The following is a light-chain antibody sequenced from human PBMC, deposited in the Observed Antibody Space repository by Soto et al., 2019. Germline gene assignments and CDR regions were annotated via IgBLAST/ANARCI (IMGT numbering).Light chain of an antibody. CDR3: SSYTNRRIYV. V-gene: IGLV2-8*01. J-gene: IGLJ1*01. CDR1: SSDVGGYNY. Sequence: QSVLTQPPSASGSPGQSVAISCTGTSSDVGGYNYVSWYQQHPGKAPKLMIYEVNKRPSGVPDRFSGSKSGNTASLTVSGLQAEDEADYYCSSYTNRRIYVFGTGTKLTVL. CDR2: EVN.